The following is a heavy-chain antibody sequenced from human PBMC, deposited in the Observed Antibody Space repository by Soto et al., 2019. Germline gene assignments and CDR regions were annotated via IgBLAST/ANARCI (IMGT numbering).Heavy chain of an antibody. CDR2: ISSSSSYI. CDR1: GFTFSSYS. V-gene: IGHV3-21*01. J-gene: IGHJ3*02. D-gene: IGHD3-22*01. Sequence: GGSLRLSCAASGFTFSSYSINWVRQAPGEGLEWVSSISSSSSYIYYADSVKGRFTISRDNAKNSLYLQMNSLRAEDTAVYYCARDKFIDYDSSGPPIVYAFDIWGQGTMVTVSS. CDR3: ARDKFIDYDSSGPPIVYAFDI.